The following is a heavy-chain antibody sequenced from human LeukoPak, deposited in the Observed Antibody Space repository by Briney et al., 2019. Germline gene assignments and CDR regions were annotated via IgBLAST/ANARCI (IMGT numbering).Heavy chain of an antibody. V-gene: IGHV3-30*03. Sequence: GGSLRLSCAASGFTFSSYGMHWVRQAPGKGLEWVAVISYDGSNKYYADSVKGRFTISRDNSKNTLYLQMNSLRAEDTAVYYCARDWTITMIVASFGAFDIWGQGTMVTVSS. CDR2: ISYDGSNK. J-gene: IGHJ3*02. D-gene: IGHD3-22*01. CDR3: ARDWTITMIVASFGAFDI. CDR1: GFTFSSYG.